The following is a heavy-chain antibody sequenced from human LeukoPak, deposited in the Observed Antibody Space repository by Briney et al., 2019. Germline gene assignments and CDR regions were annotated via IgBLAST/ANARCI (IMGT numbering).Heavy chain of an antibody. CDR1: GLTVSSNF. CDR3: ASWPGGWYGEDS. Sequence: GGSLRLSCAATGLTVSSNFMSWGRQAPGKGLEWVSVIYGGGSTYYADSVKGRFTISRDTPKNTLYLQMNSLRVEDTAVYYCASWPGGWYGEDSWGQGTLVTVSS. J-gene: IGHJ4*02. D-gene: IGHD6-19*01. CDR2: IYGGGST. V-gene: IGHV3-53*01.